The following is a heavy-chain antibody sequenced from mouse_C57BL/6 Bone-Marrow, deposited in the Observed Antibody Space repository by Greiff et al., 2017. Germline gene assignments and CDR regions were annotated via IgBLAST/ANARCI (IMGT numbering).Heavy chain of an antibody. Sequence: EVHLVESGGGLVQPTGSLKLSCAASGFTFNTYAMHWVRQAPGQGLEWVARISSKSSNYAPYYADSVNDRFTISRYDSQSMLYLQMNNLKTEDPSMDYCVRDAYGSSYYFDYWGQGTTLTVSS. D-gene: IGHD1-1*01. CDR3: VRDAYGSSYYFDY. J-gene: IGHJ2*01. CDR2: ISSKSSNYAP. CDR1: GFTFNTYA. V-gene: IGHV10-3*01.